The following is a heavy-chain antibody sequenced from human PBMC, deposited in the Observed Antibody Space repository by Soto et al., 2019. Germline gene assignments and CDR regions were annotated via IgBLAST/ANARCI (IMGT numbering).Heavy chain of an antibody. CDR2: ISGSGTYT. J-gene: IGHJ6*02. CDR3: ARSSGWRQVVGYKYGLDA. D-gene: IGHD3-22*01. V-gene: IGHV3-11*06. CDR1: GFTVSDHY. Sequence: QVQLVESGGGLVKPGGSLRLSCAVSGFTVSDHYMTWIRQAPGKGLEGVAYISGSGTYTNYADSVNGRFITSRDIAQNQLWLPRNSLRAEDAAVYYCARSSGWRQVVGYKYGLDAWGQGTGVTVSS.